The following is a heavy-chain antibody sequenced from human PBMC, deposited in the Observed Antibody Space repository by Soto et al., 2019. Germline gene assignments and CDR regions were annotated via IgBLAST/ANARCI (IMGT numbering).Heavy chain of an antibody. CDR2: ISAYTGKT. Sequence: QVQLVQSGAEVKKPGASVKVPCKASGYTFSSYAISWVRQAPGQGLEWMGWISAYTGKTDYAQRLQGRVTMTTDTTTSTAYLELRSLRSDDTAVYYCARLGKTVGGVSLYDMDVWGQGTTVTVSS. CDR1: GYTFSSYA. D-gene: IGHD3-16*01. V-gene: IGHV1-18*01. CDR3: ARLGKTVGGVSLYDMDV. J-gene: IGHJ6*02.